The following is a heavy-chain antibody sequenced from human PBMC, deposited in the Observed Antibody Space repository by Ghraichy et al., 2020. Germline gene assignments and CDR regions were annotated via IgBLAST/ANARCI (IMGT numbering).Heavy chain of an antibody. Sequence: SETLSHTCTVSGGSISNYYWSWIRQPPGKGLEWIGYIYYSGSTNYNPSLMSRVAISVDTSKNQFSLKLSSVTAADTAVYYCASVNYDILTGYRDWYFDLWGRGTPVSVSS. CDR3: ASVNYDILTGYRDWYFDL. D-gene: IGHD3-9*01. J-gene: IGHJ2*01. V-gene: IGHV4-59*01. CDR2: IYYSGST. CDR1: GGSISNYY.